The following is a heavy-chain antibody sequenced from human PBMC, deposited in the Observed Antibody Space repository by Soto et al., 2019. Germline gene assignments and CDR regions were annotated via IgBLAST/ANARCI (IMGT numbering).Heavy chain of an antibody. V-gene: IGHV3-30-3*01. CDR3: ARLPGPLVAVLYIYPLDGREAMSDVDD. CDR1: GFTFNYYP. D-gene: IGHD6-19*01. Sequence: QMQLVESGGGVVQPGGSLRLSCAASGFTFNYYPMHWVRQAPGKGLEWVAVVSFDGSNKYYADSVKGRFTISKDNSKNTLYLQMNSLRREDTAVYYCARLPGPLVAVLYIYPLDGREAMSDVDDWGQGTTVTVSS. CDR2: VSFDGSNK. J-gene: IGHJ6*02.